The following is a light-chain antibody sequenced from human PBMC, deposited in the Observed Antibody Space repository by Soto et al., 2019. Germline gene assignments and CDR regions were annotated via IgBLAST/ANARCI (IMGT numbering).Light chain of an antibody. CDR3: TSYAGSNNFFYV. Sequence: QPVVTQPPSPSGSPGQSVTLSCTRTSSDVGGYNYVSWYQQHPGKAPKLMIYEVSKRPSGVPDRFSGSKSGNTASLTVSGLQAEDEADYYCTSYAGSNNFFYVFGTGTKVTVL. CDR1: SSDVGGYNY. CDR2: EVS. J-gene: IGLJ1*01. V-gene: IGLV2-8*01.